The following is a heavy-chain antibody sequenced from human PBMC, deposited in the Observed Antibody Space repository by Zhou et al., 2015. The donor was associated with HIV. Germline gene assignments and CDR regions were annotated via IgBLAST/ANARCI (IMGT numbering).Heavy chain of an antibody. CDR1: GGTFSSYT. CDR2: IIPILGIA. J-gene: IGHJ6*02. D-gene: IGHD3-22*01. CDR3: ARESGITMIVVSGGMDV. V-gene: IGHV1-69*08. Sequence: QVQLVQSGAEVKKPGSSVKVSCKASGGTFSSYTISWVRQAPGQGLEWMGRIIPILGIANYAQKFQGRVTITADKSTSTAYMELSSLRSEDTAVYYCARESGITMIVVSGGMDVWGQGTTVTVSS.